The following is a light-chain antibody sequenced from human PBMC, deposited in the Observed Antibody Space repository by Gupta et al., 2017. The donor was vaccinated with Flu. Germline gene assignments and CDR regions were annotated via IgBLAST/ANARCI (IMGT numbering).Light chain of an antibody. V-gene: IGKV1-39*01. Sequence: DIQMTQSPSSLSASVGDRVTITCRASQSINSYLNWYQQKPGKAPKLLIHSASSLQGGLPSRFSGSESGTDFTLTISSLQPDDFATYYCQQSFTTPLTFGGGTKVEIK. CDR2: SAS. CDR1: QSINSY. J-gene: IGKJ4*01. CDR3: QQSFTTPLT.